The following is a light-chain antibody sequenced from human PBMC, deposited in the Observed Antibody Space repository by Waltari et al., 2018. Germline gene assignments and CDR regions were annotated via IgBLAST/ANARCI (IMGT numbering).Light chain of an antibody. CDR2: DAS. CDR1: QGFSSA. Sequence: ALQLTQSPSSLSASVGDRVTITCRASQGFSSALAWYQQKPGKAPNLLIYDASNLESGVPSRFSGSGSGTDFTLTISSLQPEDSATYYCQQFNSYLFTFGPGTKVDI. J-gene: IGKJ3*01. CDR3: QQFNSYLFT. V-gene: IGKV1-13*02.